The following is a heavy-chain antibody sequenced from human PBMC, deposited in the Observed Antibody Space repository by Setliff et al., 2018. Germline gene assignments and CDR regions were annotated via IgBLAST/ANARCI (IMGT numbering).Heavy chain of an antibody. D-gene: IGHD2-2*01. Sequence: GGSLRLSCAVSGFTFSYAWMHWVRQAPGKGLEWVGRIKSKTDDGSIDYAAPVKDRFTISRDDSKATLYLYMDRLKTEETAVYYCTTDRAGCYGTTCFNAFEIWGHGTMVTVSS. J-gene: IGHJ3*02. V-gene: IGHV3-15*07. CDR3: TTDRAGCYGTTCFNAFEI. CDR1: GFTFSYAW. CDR2: IKSKTDDGSI.